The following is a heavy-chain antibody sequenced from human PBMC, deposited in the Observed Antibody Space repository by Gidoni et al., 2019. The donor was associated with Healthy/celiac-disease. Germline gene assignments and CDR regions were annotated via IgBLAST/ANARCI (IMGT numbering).Heavy chain of an antibody. J-gene: IGHJ4*02. CDR1: GYSFTSYG. D-gene: IGHD1-26*01. Sequence: EVQPVQSGAEVKKPGAPLKISCKGSGYSFTSYGIGGVRQMPGKGLEWMGIIYPGDSDTRYSPSYQGQVTISADKSISTAYLQWSSLKASDNAMYYCASWRGANESYFDYWGQGTLVTVSS. V-gene: IGHV5-51*01. CDR3: ASWRGANESYFDY. CDR2: IYPGDSDT.